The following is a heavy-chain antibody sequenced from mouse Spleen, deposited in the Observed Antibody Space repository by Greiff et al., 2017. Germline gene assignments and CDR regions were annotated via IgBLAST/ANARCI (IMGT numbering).Heavy chain of an antibody. CDR3: ARENYGFDY. Sequence: EVQLVESGGGLVKPGGSLKLSCAASGFTFSSYAMSWVRQTPEKRLEWVATISDGGSYTYYPDNVKGRFTISRDNAKNNLYLQMSHLKSEDTAMYYCARENYGFDYWGQGTTLTVSS. CDR2: ISDGGSYT. V-gene: IGHV5-4*01. D-gene: IGHD1-1*01. CDR1: GFTFSSYA. J-gene: IGHJ2*01.